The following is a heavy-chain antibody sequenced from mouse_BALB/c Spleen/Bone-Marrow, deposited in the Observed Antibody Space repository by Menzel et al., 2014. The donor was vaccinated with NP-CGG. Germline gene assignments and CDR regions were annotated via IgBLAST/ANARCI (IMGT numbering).Heavy chain of an antibody. CDR1: GYTFTDYA. CDR3: ARDISGYVRAMDY. D-gene: IGHD3-2*01. Sequence: VQLVESGPELVSPGVSVKISCKAFGYTFTDYAIHWVKQSHSKSLEWIGIISTYSANTNYNQKFKGKATMTVDKSSSTAYMELARLTFEDSAIYFCARDISGYVRAMDYWGQGTSVTASS. CDR2: ISTYSANT. V-gene: IGHV1-67*01. J-gene: IGHJ4*01.